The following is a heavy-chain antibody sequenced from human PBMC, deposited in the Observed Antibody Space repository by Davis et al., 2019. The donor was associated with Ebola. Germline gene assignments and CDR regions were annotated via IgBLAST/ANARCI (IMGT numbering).Heavy chain of an antibody. CDR1: GFTFSSYS. D-gene: IGHD6-13*01. J-gene: IGHJ6*04. Sequence: HTGGSLRLSCAASGFTFSSYSMNWVRQAPGKGLVWVSHINGAGDNTNYADSVKGRFTISRDNAKNTLYLQMNSLRAEDTAVYYCARDILAAVGLYYYYYGMDVWGKGTTVTVSS. V-gene: IGHV3-74*01. CDR2: INGAGDNT. CDR3: ARDILAAVGLYYYYYGMDV.